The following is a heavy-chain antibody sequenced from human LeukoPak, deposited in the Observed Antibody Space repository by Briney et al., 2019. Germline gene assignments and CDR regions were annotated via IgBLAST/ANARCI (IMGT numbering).Heavy chain of an antibody. V-gene: IGHV4-4*07. J-gene: IGHJ4*02. CDR1: DASINSYY. D-gene: IGHD3-22*01. CDR2: IYTSGGT. CDR3: ARSLYHDSSGFFDF. Sequence: PSETLSLTCIVSDASINSYYWSWIRQPAGKGLEWIGRIYTSGGTNYNPSLKSRVTMSVDTSKNQFSLERTSVTAADTAVYYCARSLYHDSSGFFDFWGQGTLVTVSS.